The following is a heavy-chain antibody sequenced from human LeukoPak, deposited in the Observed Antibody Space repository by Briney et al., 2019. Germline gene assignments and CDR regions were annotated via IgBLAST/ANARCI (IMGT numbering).Heavy chain of an antibody. CDR3: ARWYSSSWYYFDY. D-gene: IGHD6-13*01. J-gene: IGHJ4*02. Sequence: PSETLSLTCTVSGGPISSYYWSWIRQPPGKGLEWIGYIYYSGSTNYNPSLKSRVTISVDTSKNQFSLKLSSVTAADTAVYYCARWYSSSWYYFDYWGQGTLVTVSS. CDR1: GGPISSYY. CDR2: IYYSGST. V-gene: IGHV4-59*01.